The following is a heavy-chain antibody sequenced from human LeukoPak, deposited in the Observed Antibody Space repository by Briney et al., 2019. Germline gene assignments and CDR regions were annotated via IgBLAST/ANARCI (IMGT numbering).Heavy chain of an antibody. CDR2: IYSGGST. CDR1: GFTVSSNY. CDR3: ARGRAVAGSIFDY. D-gene: IGHD6-19*01. Sequence: GGSLRLSCAASGFTVSSNYMSWVRQAPGKGLEWVSVIYSGGSTYYADSVKGRFTISRDNSKNTLYLQMNSLRAEDTAVYYCARGRAVAGSIFDYWGQGTLVTVSS. J-gene: IGHJ4*02. V-gene: IGHV3-53*01.